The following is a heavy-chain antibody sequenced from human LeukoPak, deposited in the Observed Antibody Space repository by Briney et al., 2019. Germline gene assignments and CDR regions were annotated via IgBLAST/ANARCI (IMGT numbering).Heavy chain of an antibody. Sequence: GESLRLSCAASGFTFSSYGMSWVRQAPGKGLEWVSAISNSGGSTPYADSVKGRFTISRDNSKNTLYLQMNSLRGEDTAVYYCARGPWSAAGYNGMDVWGQGTTVTVSS. V-gene: IGHV3-23*01. J-gene: IGHJ6*02. CDR1: GFTFSSYG. D-gene: IGHD6-13*01. CDR3: ARGPWSAAGYNGMDV. CDR2: ISNSGGST.